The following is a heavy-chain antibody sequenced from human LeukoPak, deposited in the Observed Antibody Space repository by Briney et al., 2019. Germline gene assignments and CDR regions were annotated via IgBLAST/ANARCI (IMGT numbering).Heavy chain of an antibody. D-gene: IGHD6-6*01. CDR1: GFTFSSYS. Sequence: GSLRLSCAASGFTFSSYSMNWVRQPPGKGLEWIGEIIHRGSTNYNPSLKSRLTISVDTSKNQFSLKLSSVTAADTAVYYCARGDTVAARPGRFDYWGQGTLVTVSS. CDR2: IIHRGST. V-gene: IGHV4-34*01. J-gene: IGHJ4*02. CDR3: ARGDTVAARPGRFDY.